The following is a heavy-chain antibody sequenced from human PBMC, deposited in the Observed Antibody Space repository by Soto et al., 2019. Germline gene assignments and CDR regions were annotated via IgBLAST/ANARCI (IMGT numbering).Heavy chain of an antibody. J-gene: IGHJ4*02. V-gene: IGHV1-2*04. D-gene: IGHD4-17*01. Sequence: ASVKVSCKASGYTFTGYYMHWVRQAPGQGLEWMGWINPNSGGTNYAQKFQGWVTMTRDTSISTAYMELSRLRSEDTAVYYCARDEMWTVTTLPFDYWGQGTLVTVS. CDR1: GYTFTGYY. CDR3: ARDEMWTVTTLPFDY. CDR2: INPNSGGT.